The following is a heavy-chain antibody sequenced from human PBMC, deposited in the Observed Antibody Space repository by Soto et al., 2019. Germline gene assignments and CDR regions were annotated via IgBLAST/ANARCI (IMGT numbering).Heavy chain of an antibody. J-gene: IGHJ4*02. V-gene: IGHV3-48*02. D-gene: IGHD3-16*01. Sequence: GGSLRLSCGASGFTFSTYGMNWVRQAPGKGLEWIAYITTGGSLIFYADSVKGRFTISRDNAKNSLYLQMNSLRDEDTAVYYCVRDTAYAFDYWGQGTLVTVSS. CDR3: VRDTAYAFDY. CDR1: GFTFSTYG. CDR2: ITTGGSLI.